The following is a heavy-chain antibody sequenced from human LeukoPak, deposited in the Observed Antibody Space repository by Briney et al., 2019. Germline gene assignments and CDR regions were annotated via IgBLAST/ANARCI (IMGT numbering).Heavy chain of an antibody. CDR1: RYCISSGYY. D-gene: IGHD2-21*01. CDR2: IYHSGNT. CDR3: ARVDWLANHYYYMDV. J-gene: IGHJ6*03. V-gene: IGHV4-38-2*02. Sequence: SETLSLTCTVSRYCISSGYYWGWIRQPPGKGLEWSGSIYHSGNTYYNPSLKSRVTISVDTSKNQFSLKLSSVTAADTAVYYCARVDWLANHYYYMDVWGKGTTVTVSS.